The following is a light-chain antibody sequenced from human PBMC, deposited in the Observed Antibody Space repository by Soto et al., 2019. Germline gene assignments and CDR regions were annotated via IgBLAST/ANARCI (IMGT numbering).Light chain of an antibody. CDR1: SSDVGGYNS. J-gene: IGLJ2*01. Sequence: QSALTQPPSASGSPGQSVTISCIGTSSDVGGYNSVSWYQQHPGKAPKLMIYDVSERPSGFPDRFSGSKSGNTASQTVSGRQADDDADYYCSSYADNSVVFGGGTKLTVL. CDR2: DVS. CDR3: SSYADNSVV. V-gene: IGLV2-8*01.